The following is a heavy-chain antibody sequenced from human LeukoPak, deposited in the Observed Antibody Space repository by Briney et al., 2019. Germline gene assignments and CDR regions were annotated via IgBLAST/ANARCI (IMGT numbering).Heavy chain of an antibody. V-gene: IGHV3-23*01. CDR1: GFTFSSYA. Sequence: GGSLRLSCAASGFTFSSYAMSWVRQAPGKGLEWASAISGSGGSTYYADSVKGRFTISRDNSKNTLYLQMNSLRAEDTAVYYCAKVPTPIVVPAALYFDYWGQGTLVTVSS. D-gene: IGHD2-2*01. J-gene: IGHJ4*02. CDR2: ISGSGGST. CDR3: AKVPTPIVVPAALYFDY.